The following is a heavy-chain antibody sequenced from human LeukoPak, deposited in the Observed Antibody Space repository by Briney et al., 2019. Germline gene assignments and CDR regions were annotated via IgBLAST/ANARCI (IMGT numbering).Heavy chain of an antibody. D-gene: IGHD3-22*01. CDR2: MFYSGTT. CDR3: ARSYDSSGYYYNY. Sequence: SETLSLTCTVSGGSLSGYYWSWIRQPPGKGLEWIGYMFYSGTTSYNPSLKSRVIISVDTSKNQFSLKLRSVTAADTAVYYCARSYDSSGYYYNYWGQGTLVTVSS. J-gene: IGHJ4*02. CDR1: GGSLSGYY. V-gene: IGHV4-59*01.